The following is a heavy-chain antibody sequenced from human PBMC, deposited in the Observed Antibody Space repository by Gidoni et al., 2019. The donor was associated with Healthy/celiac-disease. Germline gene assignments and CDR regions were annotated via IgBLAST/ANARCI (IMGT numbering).Heavy chain of an antibody. V-gene: IGHV1-2*04. J-gene: IGHJ4*02. Sequence: QVQLVQSGAAVKKPGASVKVSCKASGYTFTGYYMHWVRQAPGQGLEWMGWINPNSGGTNYAQKFQGWVTMTRDTSISTAYMELSRLRSDDTAVYYCARDRYCSGGSCYPTLFDYWGQGTLVTVSS. CDR1: GYTFTGYY. D-gene: IGHD2-15*01. CDR2: INPNSGGT. CDR3: ARDRYCSGGSCYPTLFDY.